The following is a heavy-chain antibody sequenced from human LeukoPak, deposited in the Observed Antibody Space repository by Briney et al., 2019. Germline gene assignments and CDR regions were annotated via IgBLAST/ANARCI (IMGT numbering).Heavy chain of an antibody. J-gene: IGHJ3*02. CDR2: LWSDGSNK. Sequence: GGSLRLSCAASSFTFSTYGMHWVRQATGEGLEWVVVLWSDGSNKYYANSVKGRFTISRDNSKNTLYLQMNSLRAEDTAVYYCARGRSVAELESAFDIWGQGTMVTVSS. CDR1: SFTFSTYG. D-gene: IGHD2-15*01. V-gene: IGHV3-33*01. CDR3: ARGRSVAELESAFDI.